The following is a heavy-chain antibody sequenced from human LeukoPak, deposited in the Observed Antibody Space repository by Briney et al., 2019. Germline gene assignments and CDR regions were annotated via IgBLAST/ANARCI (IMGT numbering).Heavy chain of an antibody. CDR1: GFTFSSYA. D-gene: IGHD6-25*01. Sequence: GGSLRLSCAASGFTFSSYAMSWVRQAPGKGLEWVSAISGSGGSTYYADSVKGRFTISRDNSKNTLYLQMNSLRAEDTAVYYCARRGSSSALEFYYYYYYMDVWGKGTTVTVSS. CDR2: ISGSGGST. V-gene: IGHV3-23*01. CDR3: ARRGSSSALEFYYYYYYMDV. J-gene: IGHJ6*03.